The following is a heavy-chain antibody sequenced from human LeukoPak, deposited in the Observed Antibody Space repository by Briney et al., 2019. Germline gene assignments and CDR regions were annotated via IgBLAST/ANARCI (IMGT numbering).Heavy chain of an antibody. Sequence: ASVKVSCKASGYTFTSYDINWVRQATGQGLEWMGWMNPNSGNTGYAQKFQGRVTMTRNTSISTAYMELSSLRSEDTAVYYCARAAVGYSGYDYYYYYMDVWGKGTTVTISS. V-gene: IGHV1-8*01. J-gene: IGHJ6*03. D-gene: IGHD5-12*01. CDR1: GYTFTSYD. CDR3: ARAAVGYSGYDYYYYYMDV. CDR2: MNPNSGNT.